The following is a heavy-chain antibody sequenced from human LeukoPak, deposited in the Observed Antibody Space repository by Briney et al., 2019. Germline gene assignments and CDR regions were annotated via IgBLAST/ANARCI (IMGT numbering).Heavy chain of an antibody. CDR3: TTDLGTYYHGSQRLIPIDY. CDR1: GFTFTNAW. V-gene: IGHV3-15*01. J-gene: IGHJ4*02. D-gene: IGHD3-10*01. CDR2: IKSKTDGETT. Sequence: GGSLRLSCVDSGFTFTNAWMSWVRQAPGKGLEWIGRIKSKTDGETTNYAEPVRGRFTISKDDSKSAVYLQMNSLKIEDTAVYYCTTDLGTYYHGSQRLIPIDYWGQGTLVTVSS.